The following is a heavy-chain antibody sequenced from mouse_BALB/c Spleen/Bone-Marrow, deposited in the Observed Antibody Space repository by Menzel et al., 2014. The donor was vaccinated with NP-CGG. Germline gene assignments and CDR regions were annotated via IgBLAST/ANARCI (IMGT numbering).Heavy chain of an antibody. CDR3: TRRSLLSDYYSMDY. CDR1: GYTFTSYY. D-gene: IGHD2-10*01. CDR2: INHSNGGT. V-gene: IGHV1S81*02. Sequence: VQGVESGAELVKPGASVKLSCKASGYTFTSYYLYWVKQRPGQGLEWIGEINHSNGGTNFNERFKSKASLTVDKSSSTAYMQLNSLTSEDSAVYYCTRRSLLSDYYSMDYWGQGTSVTVSS. J-gene: IGHJ4*01.